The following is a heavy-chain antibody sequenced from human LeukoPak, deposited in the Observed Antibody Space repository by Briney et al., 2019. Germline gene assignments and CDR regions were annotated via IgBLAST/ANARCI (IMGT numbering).Heavy chain of an antibody. V-gene: IGHV4-59*01. CDR3: GRVRTGNTGSPEYFED. CDR2: LFYSGNT. J-gene: IGHJ1*01. Sequence: SETLSLTCTVSGGSISSYYWSWIRQPPGKGLEWIGYLFYSGNTNSHPSLKSRVTISADTSKNQFSLRLNSVTAADTAVYFCGRVRTGNTGSPEYFEDWGQGTLVTVSS. CDR1: GGSISSYY. D-gene: IGHD5-12*01.